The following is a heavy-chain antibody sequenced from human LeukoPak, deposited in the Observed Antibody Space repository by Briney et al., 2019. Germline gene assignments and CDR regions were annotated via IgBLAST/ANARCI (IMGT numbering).Heavy chain of an antibody. CDR1: GGFSSFYY. J-gene: IGHJ4*02. CDR2: IHTSGNT. CDR3: ARPGQSSWWVYFNY. V-gene: IGHV4-4*09. D-gene: IGHD2-15*01. Sequence: PSETLSLTCTVSGGFSSFYYWTWIRQPPGKGLEWIGNIHTSGNTDYSPSLKSRVTMSIDTSKNQFSLRLSSVTAADTAVYYCARPGQSSWWVYFNYWGQGTLVTVSS.